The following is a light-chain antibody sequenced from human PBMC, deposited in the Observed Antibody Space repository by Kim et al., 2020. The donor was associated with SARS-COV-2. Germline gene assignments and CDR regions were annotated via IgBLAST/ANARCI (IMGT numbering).Light chain of an antibody. CDR3: QQYGRAPRT. CDR2: AAS. Sequence: EIVLTQSPGTLSLSPGDRATLSCKTSQSLDSIYLAWYQQKPGQVPRLLISAASRRATGVPDRFSGSGSGTDFTLTISPVEPEDFAVYYCQQYGRAPRTFGGGTKVDIK. CDR1: QSLDSIY. J-gene: IGKJ4*01. V-gene: IGKV3-20*01.